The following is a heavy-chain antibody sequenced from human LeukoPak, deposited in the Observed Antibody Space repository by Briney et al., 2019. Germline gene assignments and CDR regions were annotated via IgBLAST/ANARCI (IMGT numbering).Heavy chain of an antibody. V-gene: IGHV3-20*04. J-gene: IGHJ4*02. Sequence: GGSLRLSCAASGFTFSDYYMSWIRQAPGKGLEWVSGINWNGGSTGYADSVKGRFTISRDNAKNSLYLQMNSLRAEDTALYYCARVDTAMETGVGFFDYWGQGTLVTVSS. CDR1: GFTFSDYY. D-gene: IGHD5-18*01. CDR3: ARVDTAMETGVGFFDY. CDR2: INWNGGST.